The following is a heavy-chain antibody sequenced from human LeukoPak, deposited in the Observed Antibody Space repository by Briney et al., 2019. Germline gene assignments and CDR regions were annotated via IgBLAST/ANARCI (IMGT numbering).Heavy chain of an antibody. CDR3: ARSVPAGWFDP. CDR1: GGSISSGAYY. V-gene: IGHV4-30-4*08. J-gene: IGHJ5*02. D-gene: IGHD2-2*01. Sequence: PSQTLSLTCTVSGGSISSGAYYWSWIRQPPGKGLEWIGYIYYSGSTYYNPSLKSRVTISVDTSKNQFSLKLSSVTAADTAVYYCARSVPAGWFDPWGQGTLVTVSS. CDR2: IYYSGST.